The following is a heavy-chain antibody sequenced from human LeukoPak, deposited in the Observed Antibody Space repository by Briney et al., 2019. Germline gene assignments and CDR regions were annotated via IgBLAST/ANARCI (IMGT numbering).Heavy chain of an antibody. CDR2: FDPEDGET. Sequence: ASVKVSCKVSGYTLTELSMHWVRQAPGKGLEWMGGFDPEDGETIYAQKFQGRVTMTEDTSTDTAYMELSRLRSDDTAVYYCARVAYSSSWYVAFSTPTDYYYYGMDVWGQGTTVTVSS. CDR3: ARVAYSSSWYVAFSTPTDYYYYGMDV. J-gene: IGHJ6*02. D-gene: IGHD6-13*01. CDR1: GYTLTELS. V-gene: IGHV1-24*01.